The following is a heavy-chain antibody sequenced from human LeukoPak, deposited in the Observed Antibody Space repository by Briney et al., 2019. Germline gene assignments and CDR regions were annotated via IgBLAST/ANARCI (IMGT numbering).Heavy chain of an antibody. CDR3: ARLKEGIDY. CDR2: IYYSGNT. V-gene: IGHV4-39*01. Sequence: SETLSPTCAVSGGSISGSSYFWGWIRQPPGKGLEWIGSIYYSGNTYYNPSLKSRVTISVDTSKNQFSLKLSSVTAADTAVYYCARLKEGIDYWGQGTLVTVSS. CDR1: GGSISGSSYF. J-gene: IGHJ4*02. D-gene: IGHD3-10*01.